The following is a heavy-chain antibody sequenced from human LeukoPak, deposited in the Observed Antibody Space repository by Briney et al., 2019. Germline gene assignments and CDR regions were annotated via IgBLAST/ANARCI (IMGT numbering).Heavy chain of an antibody. V-gene: IGHV4-30-4*01. CDR1: GGSISSDDYY. CDR3: ARVVGRTVTTPWFDP. J-gene: IGHJ5*02. Sequence: PSQTLSLTCTVSGGSISSDDYYWSWIRQPPGKGLEWIGCIYYSGSTYYDPSLKSRVTISVDTSKNQFSLKLSSVTAADTAVYYCARVVGRTVTTPWFDPWGQGTLVTVAP. D-gene: IGHD4-17*01. CDR2: IYYSGST.